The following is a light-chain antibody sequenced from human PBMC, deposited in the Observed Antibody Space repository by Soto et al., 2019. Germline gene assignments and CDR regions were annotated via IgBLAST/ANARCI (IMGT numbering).Light chain of an antibody. CDR1: ISDFVLYNY. CDR3: SSYTTSSALQV. CDR2: GVN. J-gene: IGLJ1*01. Sequence: QSALTQPASVSGSPGQSITISCSGTISDFVLYNYVSWYQQHPGKAPKLMIYGVNNRPSGVSNRFSGSKSGNTASLTISGLQADDEADYYFSSYTTSSALQVFGTGTKVTVL. V-gene: IGLV2-14*01.